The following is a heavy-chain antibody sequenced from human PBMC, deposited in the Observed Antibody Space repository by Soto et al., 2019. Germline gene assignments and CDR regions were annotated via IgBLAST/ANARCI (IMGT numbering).Heavy chain of an antibody. CDR3: ARARGYSYGPFDY. CDR2: INHSGST. J-gene: IGHJ4*02. V-gene: IGHV4-34*01. Sequence: QVQLQQWGAGLLKPSETLSLTCAVYGGSFSGYYWSWIRQPPGKGLEWIGEINHSGSTNYNPSLKSRVTLSVDTSKNQFSLKLSSVTAADTAVYYCARARGYSYGPFDYWGQGTLVTVSS. D-gene: IGHD5-18*01. CDR1: GGSFSGYY.